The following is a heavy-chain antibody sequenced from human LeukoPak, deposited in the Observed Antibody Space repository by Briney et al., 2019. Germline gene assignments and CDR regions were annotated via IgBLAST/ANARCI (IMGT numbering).Heavy chain of an antibody. CDR1: GGSISSGDYY. J-gene: IGHJ4*02. D-gene: IGHD4-17*01. CDR3: ARSYGDYIYFDY. V-gene: IGHV4-30-4*01. CDR2: IYYSGST. Sequence: PSETLSLTCTVSGGSISSGDYYWSWIRQPPGKGLEWIGYIYYSGSTYYNPSLKSRVTISVDTSKNQFSLKLSSVTAADTAVYYCARSYGDYIYFDYWGQGTLVTVSS.